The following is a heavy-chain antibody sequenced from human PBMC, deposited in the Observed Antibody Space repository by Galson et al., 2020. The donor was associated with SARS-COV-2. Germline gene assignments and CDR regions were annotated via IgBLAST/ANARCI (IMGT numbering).Heavy chain of an antibody. J-gene: IGHJ4*02. V-gene: IGHV4-39*01. CDR2: IYYSGRT. D-gene: IGHD5-18*01. CDR1: GGSISSSSYY. CDR3: ARRGVRYSYDSPWNY. Sequence: SETLSLTCTVSGGSISSSSYYWGWIRQPPGKGLEWIGSIYYSGRTYYNPSLKSRVTISVDTSKNQFSLKLSSVTAADTAVYYCARRGVRYSYDSPWNYWGQGTLVTVSS.